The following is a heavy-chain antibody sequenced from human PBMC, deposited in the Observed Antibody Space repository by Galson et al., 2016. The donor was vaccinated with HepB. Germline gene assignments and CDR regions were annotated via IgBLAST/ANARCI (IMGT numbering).Heavy chain of an antibody. CDR1: GLSISSTSYY. Sequence: TLSLTCSVSGLSISSTSYYWGWIRQPPGKGLEWIGSISYSGRTYYNPSLKSRVTISVDTSKNQISLKLSSVTAADTAVYYCARDMLSVIDYWGQGTLVTVSS. D-gene: IGHD3-10*02. CDR3: ARDMLSVIDY. CDR2: ISYSGRT. J-gene: IGHJ4*02. V-gene: IGHV4-39*07.